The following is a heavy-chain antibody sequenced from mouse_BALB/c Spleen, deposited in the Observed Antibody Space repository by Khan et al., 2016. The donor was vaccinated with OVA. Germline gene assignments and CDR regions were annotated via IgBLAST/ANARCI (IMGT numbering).Heavy chain of an antibody. Sequence: QVQLKESGAELARPGASVKMSCKASGYTFTSYTMHWVKQRPGQGLDWIGYINPSIPFTNYNQKFKDKATLTADKSSSTAYMQLSSLNSEDSAVYYCEREGAHYRNDGGFAYRGQGTLVTVSA. CDR1: GYTFTSYT. CDR2: INPSIPFT. V-gene: IGHV1-4*01. D-gene: IGHD2-14*01. CDR3: EREGAHYRNDGGFAY. J-gene: IGHJ3*01.